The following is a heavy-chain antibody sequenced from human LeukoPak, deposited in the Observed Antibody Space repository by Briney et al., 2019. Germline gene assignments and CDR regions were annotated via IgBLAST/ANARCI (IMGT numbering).Heavy chain of an antibody. J-gene: IGHJ6*04. V-gene: IGHV4-39*01. Sequence: SETLSLTCVVSGGSMRSSSYYWGWIRQSLGGGLEYIGSSYYIGNTFYSPSLQSRVTISVDTSKNQFSLNLTSVTAEDTAVYYCAELGITMIGGVWGKGTTVTISS. CDR1: GGSMRSSSYY. CDR3: AELGITMIGGV. D-gene: IGHD3-10*02. CDR2: SYYIGNT.